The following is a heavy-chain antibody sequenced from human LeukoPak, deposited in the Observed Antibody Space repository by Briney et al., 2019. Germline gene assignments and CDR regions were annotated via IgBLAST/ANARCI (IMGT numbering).Heavy chain of an antibody. D-gene: IGHD1-26*01. J-gene: IGHJ4*02. CDR3: ARDIGGIFDS. CDR2: IYSGGDT. CDR1: GFTVSSNF. Sequence: PGGSLRLSCAASGFTVSSNFMSWVRQAPGKGLEWVSVIYSGGDTYYADSVKGRFTISRDNSKNTLYLQMNSLRAEDTAAYYCARDIGGIFDSWGQGTLVTVSS. V-gene: IGHV3-53*01.